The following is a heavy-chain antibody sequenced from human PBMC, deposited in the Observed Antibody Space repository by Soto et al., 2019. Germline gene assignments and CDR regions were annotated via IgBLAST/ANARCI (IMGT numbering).Heavy chain of an antibody. CDR1: GGSFSGYY. J-gene: IGHJ4*02. CDR3: ALNRGAAGSPYDY. CDR2: INHSGST. V-gene: IGHV4-34*01. D-gene: IGHD6-13*01. Sequence: SETLSLTCAVYGGSFSGYYWSWIRQPPGKGLEWIGEINHSGSTNYNPSLKSRVTISVDTSKNQFSLKLSSVTAADTAVYYCALNRGAAGSPYDYWGQGTMVTVYS.